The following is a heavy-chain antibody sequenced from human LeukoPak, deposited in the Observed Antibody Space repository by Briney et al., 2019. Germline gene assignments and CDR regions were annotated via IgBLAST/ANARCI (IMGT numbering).Heavy chain of an antibody. J-gene: IGHJ6*02. CDR2: FDPEDGET. D-gene: IGHD3-10*01. CDR3: ATDQRGAGLGFRYGSGGYNGMDV. CDR1: GYTLTELS. Sequence: ASVKVSCKVSGYTLTELSMHWVRQAPGKGLEWMGGFDPEDGETLYAQRFQGRVTMTEDTSTDTAYMELSSLRSEDTAVYYCATDQRGAGLGFRYGSGGYNGMDVWGQGTTVTVSS. V-gene: IGHV1-24*01.